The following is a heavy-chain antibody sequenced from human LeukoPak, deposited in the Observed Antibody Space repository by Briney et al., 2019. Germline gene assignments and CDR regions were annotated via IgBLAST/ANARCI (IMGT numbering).Heavy chain of an antibody. J-gene: IGHJ1*01. CDR1: GYSISSGYY. Sequence: SETLSLTCTVSGYSISSGYYWGWIRQPPGKGLEWIGSISHSGRTYYNLSLKSRVTISVDTSKNQFSLKLSSVTAADMAVYYCARDPGAGDSSGYYYAEYFQYWGQGTLATVSS. V-gene: IGHV4-38-2*02. D-gene: IGHD3-22*01. CDR3: ARDPGAGDSSGYYYAEYFQY. CDR2: ISHSGRT.